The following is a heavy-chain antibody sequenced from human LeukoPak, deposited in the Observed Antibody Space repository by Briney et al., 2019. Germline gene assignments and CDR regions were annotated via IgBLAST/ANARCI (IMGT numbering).Heavy chain of an antibody. Sequence: GGSLRLSCAASGFTFGSYAMSWVRQAPGKGLEWVSGISVSGGSTYYADSVKGRFTISRGNSKNTLYLQMNSLRAEDTAVYYCAKSNGYYYYYGMDVWGQGTTVTVSS. V-gene: IGHV3-23*01. D-gene: IGHD3-16*01. CDR3: AKSNGYYYYYGMDV. J-gene: IGHJ6*02. CDR1: GFTFGSYA. CDR2: ISVSGGST.